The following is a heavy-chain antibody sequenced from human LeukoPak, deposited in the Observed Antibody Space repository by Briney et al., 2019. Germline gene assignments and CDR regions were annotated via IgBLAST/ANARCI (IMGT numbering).Heavy chain of an antibody. Sequence: GGSLRLSRAVSGFTFNSYAMSGVRQAPAKGLEWGSAISGSGGSTYYADSVKGRFTISRDNAKNQMYVQMSRLRAEDRAVYYCAKEGATDAFDIWGQGTMVTVSS. CDR3: AKEGATDAFDI. CDR1: GFTFNSYA. D-gene: IGHD1-26*01. V-gene: IGHV3-23*01. CDR2: ISGSGGST. J-gene: IGHJ3*02.